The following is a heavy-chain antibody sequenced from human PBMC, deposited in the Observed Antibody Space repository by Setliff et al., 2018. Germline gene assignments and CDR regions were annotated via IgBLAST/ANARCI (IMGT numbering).Heavy chain of an antibody. J-gene: IGHJ6*02. CDR2: IYYSGST. Sequence: LSLTCTVSGGSISSYYWSWIRQPPGKGLEWIGYIYYSGSTNYNPSLKSRVTISVDTSKNQFSLKLSSVTAADTAVYYCARVSSYGSGSYYYYYYGMDVWGQGTTVTVSS. CDR1: GGSISSYY. V-gene: IGHV4-59*12. D-gene: IGHD3-10*01. CDR3: ARVSSYGSGSYYYYYYGMDV.